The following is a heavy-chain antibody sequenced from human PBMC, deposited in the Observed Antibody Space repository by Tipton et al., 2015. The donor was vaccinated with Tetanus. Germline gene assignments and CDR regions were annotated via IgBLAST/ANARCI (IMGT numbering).Heavy chain of an antibody. CDR2: ISGSGGST. V-gene: IGHV3-23*01. D-gene: IGHD3-16*01. CDR3: AKGGTIMIWNYYFVS. CDR1: GFTFSSYA. Sequence: SLRLSCAASGFTFSSYAMSWVRQAPGKGLEWVSAISGSGGSTYYADSVKGRFTISRDNSKNTQYLQMNSLRAEDTAVYYCAKGGTIMIWNYYFVSWGQGTRVTVSS. J-gene: IGHJ4*02.